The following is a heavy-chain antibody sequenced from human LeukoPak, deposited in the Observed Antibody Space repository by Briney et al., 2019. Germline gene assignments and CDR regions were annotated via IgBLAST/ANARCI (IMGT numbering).Heavy chain of an antibody. Sequence: ASVKVSCKAFEYTFTSYAMNWVRQAPGQGLEWMGWINTNTGKPTYAPGFTGRIVLSLDTSVSTAYLRISSLKAEDTAVYYCARGGCSSGWYFTCADYWGQGTLVTVSS. CDR2: INTNTGKP. CDR1: EYTFTSYA. J-gene: IGHJ4*02. D-gene: IGHD6-19*01. V-gene: IGHV7-4-1*02. CDR3: ARGGCSSGWYFTCADY.